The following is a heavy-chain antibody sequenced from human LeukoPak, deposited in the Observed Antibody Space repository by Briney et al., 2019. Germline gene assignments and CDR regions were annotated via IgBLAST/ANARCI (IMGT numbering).Heavy chain of an antibody. CDR3: ARGDSGYPFDY. CDR1: GYTFSGYL. CDR2: INPNSGGT. Sequence: ASVKVSCKASGYTFSGYLMHWVRQAPGQGLEWMGWINPNSGGTNYAQKFQGRVTMTRDTSISTVYMELSRLISDDTAVYYCARGDSGYPFDYWGQGTLVTVSS. D-gene: IGHD5-12*01. V-gene: IGHV1-2*02. J-gene: IGHJ4*02.